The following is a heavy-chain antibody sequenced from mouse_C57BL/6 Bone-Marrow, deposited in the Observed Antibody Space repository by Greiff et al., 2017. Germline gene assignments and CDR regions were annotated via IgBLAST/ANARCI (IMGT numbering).Heavy chain of an antibody. CDR3: ARGGSNNYDAREY. CDR1: GFSITSGYY. V-gene: IGHV3-6*01. J-gene: IGHJ4*01. D-gene: IGHD2-5*01. CDR2: KSYDGSN. Sequence: EVQLVESGPGLVKPSQSLSLTCSVTGFSITSGYYWNWIRQSPGNKLGWMCYKSYDGSNNYNPYLKNRIPFTRDTSKKQYFLKLNSVTTEDTATYDGARGGSNNYDAREYWGQGTSVTVSS.